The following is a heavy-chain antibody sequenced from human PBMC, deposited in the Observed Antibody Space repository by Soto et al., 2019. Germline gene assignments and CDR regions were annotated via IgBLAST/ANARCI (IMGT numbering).Heavy chain of an antibody. Sequence: QVQLVQSGAEVKKPGSSVKVSCKASGGTFSSYAISWVRQAPGQGLEWMGVIIPSGGSTSYAQKFQGRVTMTRDTSTSTVYMELSSLRSEDTAVYYCARDPGDYDYYFDYWGQGTLVTVSS. D-gene: IGHD4-17*01. CDR1: GGTFSSYA. V-gene: IGHV1-46*01. CDR3: ARDPGDYDYYFDY. CDR2: IIPSGGST. J-gene: IGHJ4*02.